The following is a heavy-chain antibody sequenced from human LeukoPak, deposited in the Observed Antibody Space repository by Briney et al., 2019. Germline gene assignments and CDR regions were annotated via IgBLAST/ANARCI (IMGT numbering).Heavy chain of an antibody. CDR3: ARGYPPHYYDPSGYYPLGYMDV. Sequence: GGSLRLSCAASGFSFSNYAIHWVRQAPGKGLEYVSAISSNGGNIYYADSVKGRFTVSTDNSKNTLYLQMGSLRAEDMAVYYCARGYPPHYYDPSGYYPLGYMDVWGKGTTVIVSS. V-gene: IGHV3-64*02. D-gene: IGHD3-22*01. J-gene: IGHJ6*03. CDR1: GFSFSNYA. CDR2: ISSNGGNI.